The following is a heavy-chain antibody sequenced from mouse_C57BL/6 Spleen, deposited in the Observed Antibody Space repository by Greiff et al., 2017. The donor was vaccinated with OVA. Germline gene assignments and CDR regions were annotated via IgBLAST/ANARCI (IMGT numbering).Heavy chain of an antibody. J-gene: IGHJ2*01. Sequence: QVQLQQSGPELVKPGASVKISCKASGYAFSSSWMNWVKQRPGKGLEWIGRIYPGDGDTNYNGKFKGKATLTADKSSSTAYMQLSSLTSEDSAVYFCARSGGKGFGYWGQGTTLTVSS. V-gene: IGHV1-82*01. CDR2: IYPGDGDT. CDR1: GYAFSSSW. CDR3: ARSGGKGFGY. D-gene: IGHD3-1*01.